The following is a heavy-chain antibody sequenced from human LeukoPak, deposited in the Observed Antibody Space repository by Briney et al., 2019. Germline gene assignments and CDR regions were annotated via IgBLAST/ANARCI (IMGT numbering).Heavy chain of an antibody. CDR3: AAMFADY. V-gene: IGHV3-7*01. CDR2: IKQDGSEK. Sequence: GGSLRLSCAASGFTFSSYAMSWVRQAPGKGLEWVANIKQDGSEKNYADSVKGRFTISRDNAKNSLYLQMNSLRAEDTAVYYCAAMFADYWGQGTLVTVSS. D-gene: IGHD3-10*02. CDR1: GFTFSSYA. J-gene: IGHJ4*02.